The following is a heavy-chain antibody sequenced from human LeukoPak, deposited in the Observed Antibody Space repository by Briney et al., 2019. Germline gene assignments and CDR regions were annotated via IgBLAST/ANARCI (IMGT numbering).Heavy chain of an antibody. CDR3: ATVVPANI. CDR1: GFTFSSYA. CDR2: IGSSGLPI. V-gene: IGHV3-21*01. J-gene: IGHJ4*02. Sequence: GGSLRLSCAASGFTFSSYAMHWVRQAPGKGLEWVSSIGSSGLPIFYADSVKGRFTISRDNVKKSLDLQMDSLRVEDTAVYYCATVVPANIWGQGTLVIVSS. D-gene: IGHD2-2*01.